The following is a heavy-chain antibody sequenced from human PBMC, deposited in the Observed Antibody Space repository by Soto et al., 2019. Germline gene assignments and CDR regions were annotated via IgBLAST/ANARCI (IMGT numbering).Heavy chain of an antibody. Sequence: ASVKLSCKASGYTFTSWGISWVRQAPGQGLEWMGWISAYNGNTNYAQKLQGRVTMTTDTSTSTAYMELRSLRSDDTAVYYCAGAMDYSNYEYSFDYWGQGTLVTVSS. CDR2: ISAYNGNT. D-gene: IGHD4-4*01. CDR3: AGAMDYSNYEYSFDY. CDR1: GYTFTSWG. J-gene: IGHJ4*02. V-gene: IGHV1-18*01.